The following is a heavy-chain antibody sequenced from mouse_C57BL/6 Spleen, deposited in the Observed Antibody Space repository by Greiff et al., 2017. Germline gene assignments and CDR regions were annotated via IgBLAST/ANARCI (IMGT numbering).Heavy chain of an antibody. CDR1: GYTFTSYW. Sequence: VQLQQPGAELVKPGASVKLSCKASGYTFTSYWMQWVKQRPGQGLEWIGEIDPSDSYTNYNQKFKGKATLTVDTSSSTAYMQLSSLTSEDSAVYYCARIRPTYGSSLYFDVWGTGTTVTVSS. CDR3: ARIRPTYGSSLYFDV. V-gene: IGHV1-50*01. CDR2: IDPSDSYT. D-gene: IGHD1-1*01. J-gene: IGHJ1*03.